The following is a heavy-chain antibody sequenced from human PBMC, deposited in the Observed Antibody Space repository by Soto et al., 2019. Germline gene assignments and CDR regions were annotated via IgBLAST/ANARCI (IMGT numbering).Heavy chain of an antibody. V-gene: IGHV4-31*03. CDR3: ASRYYSGGSCYWGFDP. CDR1: GGSISSGGYY. CDR2: IYYSGST. D-gene: IGHD2-15*01. J-gene: IGHJ5*02. Sequence: QVQLQESGPGLVKPSQTLSLTCTVSGGSISSGGYYWSWIRQHPGKGLEWIGYIYYSGSTYYNPSLKSRVTISVDTSKNQFSLKLSSVTDADTAEYYCASRYYSGGSCYWGFDPWGQGTLGTVSS.